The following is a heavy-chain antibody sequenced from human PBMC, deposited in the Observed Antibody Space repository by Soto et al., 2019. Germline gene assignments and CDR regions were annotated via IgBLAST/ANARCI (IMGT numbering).Heavy chain of an antibody. CDR3: ARQDIVVVPAAMEEDYYYYYKDV. D-gene: IGHD2-2*01. Sequence: ASVKVSCKASGYTFTSYGISWVRQAPGQGLEWMGWISAYNGNTNYAQKLQGRVTMTTDTSTSTAYMELRSLRSDDTAVYYCARQDIVVVPAAMEEDYYYYYKDVWGKGTTVTVSS. CDR2: ISAYNGNT. J-gene: IGHJ6*03. V-gene: IGHV1-18*01. CDR1: GYTFTSYG.